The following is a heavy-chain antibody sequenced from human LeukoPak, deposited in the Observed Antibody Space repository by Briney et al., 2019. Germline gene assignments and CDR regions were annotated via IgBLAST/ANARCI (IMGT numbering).Heavy chain of an antibody. J-gene: IGHJ4*02. Sequence: SETLSLTCAVYGGSFSGYYWSWIRQPPGKGLEWIGEINHSGSTNYNPSLKSRVTISVDTSKNQFSLKLSSVTAADMAVYYCASHRARYCSSTSCPRPFDYWGQGTLVTVSS. CDR2: INHSGST. D-gene: IGHD2-2*01. CDR1: GGSFSGYY. V-gene: IGHV4-34*01. CDR3: ASHRARYCSSTSCPRPFDY.